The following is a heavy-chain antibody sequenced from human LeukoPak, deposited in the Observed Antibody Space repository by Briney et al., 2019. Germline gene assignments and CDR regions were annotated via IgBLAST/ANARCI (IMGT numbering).Heavy chain of an antibody. V-gene: IGHV4-31*03. D-gene: IGHD6-13*01. CDR2: IYYSGST. Sequence: SETLSLTCTVSGGSISSGGYYWSWIRQHPGKGLEWIGYIYYSGSTYYNPSLKSRVTISVDTSKNQFSLKLSSVTAADTAVYYCARENSSPAGWFDPWGQGTLVTVSS. J-gene: IGHJ5*02. CDR1: GGSISSGGYY. CDR3: ARENSSPAGWFDP.